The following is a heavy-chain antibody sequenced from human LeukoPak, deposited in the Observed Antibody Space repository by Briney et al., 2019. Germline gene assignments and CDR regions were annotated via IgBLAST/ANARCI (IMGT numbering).Heavy chain of an antibody. J-gene: IGHJ4*02. D-gene: IGHD3-10*01. CDR3: ARDRGTEGFDY. V-gene: IGHV4-39*07. CDR2: IYYSGST. Sequence: SETLSLTCTVSGGSISSSSYYWGWIRQPPGKGLEWIGSIYYSGSTYYNPSLKSRVTISVDTSKNQFSLKLSSVTAADTAVYYCARDRGTEGFDYWGQGTLVTVSS. CDR1: GGSISSSSYY.